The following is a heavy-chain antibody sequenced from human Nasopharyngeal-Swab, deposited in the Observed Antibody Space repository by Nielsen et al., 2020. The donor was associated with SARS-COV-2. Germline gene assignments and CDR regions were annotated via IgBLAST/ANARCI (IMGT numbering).Heavy chain of an antibody. CDR2: FDPEDGET. J-gene: IGHJ5*02. CDR1: GYTLTELS. CDR3: ATGPVVAPLHWFDP. D-gene: IGHD4-23*01. V-gene: IGHV1-24*01. Sequence: ASVKVSCEVSGYTLTELSMHWVRQAPGKGLEWMGGFDPEDGETIYAQKFQGRVTMTEDTSTDTAYMELSSLRSEDTAVYYCATGPVVAPLHWFDPWGQGTLVTVSS.